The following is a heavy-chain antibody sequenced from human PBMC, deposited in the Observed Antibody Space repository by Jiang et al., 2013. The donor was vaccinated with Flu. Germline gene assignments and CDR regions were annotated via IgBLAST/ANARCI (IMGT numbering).Heavy chain of an antibody. CDR2: IKQDETEK. Sequence: GLVQPGGSLRLSCAASGSTFRNYWMSWVRQAPGKGLEWVADIKQDETEKYYGDSVRGRFTISRDNARNSPFLQMNSLRAEDTAVYYCATDRGWGAFDIWGQGTMVTVSS. D-gene: IGHD5-12*01. J-gene: IGHJ3*02. CDR3: ATDRGWGAFDI. V-gene: IGHV3-7*01. CDR1: GSTFRNYW.